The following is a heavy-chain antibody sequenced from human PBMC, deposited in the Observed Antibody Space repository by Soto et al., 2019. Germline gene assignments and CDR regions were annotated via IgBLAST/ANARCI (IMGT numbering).Heavy chain of an antibody. Sequence: QVQLEQSGAEVKTPGASVRVSCKASGYSFSNFYIHWVRQAPGQGLEWIGVINPGHGLTTYAQSFQDRVTWTSDTSTSTVYMDLNSLRSEDTAIYYCARDAVPIAGRSHYFDYWGQGSQVTVSS. V-gene: IGHV1-46*01. CDR2: INPGHGLT. J-gene: IGHJ4*02. CDR3: ARDAVPIAGRSHYFDY. CDR1: GYSFSNFY. D-gene: IGHD2-15*01.